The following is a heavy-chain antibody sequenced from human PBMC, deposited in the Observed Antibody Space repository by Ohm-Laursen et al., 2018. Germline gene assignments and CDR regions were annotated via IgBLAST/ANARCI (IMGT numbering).Heavy chain of an antibody. CDR1: GGSISSYY. CDR2: IHYSGNT. J-gene: IGHJ4*02. CDR3: ARTQANYYYFDY. D-gene: IGHD4/OR15-4a*01. V-gene: IGHV4-59*12. Sequence: TLSLTCTVSGGSISSYYWSWIRQPPGKGLEWIGYIHYSGNTNYNPSLKSRVTISVDTSENQFSLKLTSVAAADTAVYYCARTQANYYYFDYWGQGALVTVSS.